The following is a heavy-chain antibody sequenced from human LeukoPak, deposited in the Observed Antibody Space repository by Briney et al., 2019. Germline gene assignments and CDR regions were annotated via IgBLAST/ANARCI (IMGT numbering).Heavy chain of an antibody. CDR2: INPNSGGT. Sequence: ASVKVSCKASGYTFTGYYMHWVRQAPGQGLEWMGWINPNSGGTNYAQKFQGRVTMTRDTSISTAYMELSRLRSDDTAVYYCARESAGGWDRKHSSREQNWFDPWGQGTLVTVSS. J-gene: IGHJ5*02. CDR1: GYTFTGYY. V-gene: IGHV1-2*02. CDR3: ARESAGGWDRKHSSREQNWFDP. D-gene: IGHD6-13*01.